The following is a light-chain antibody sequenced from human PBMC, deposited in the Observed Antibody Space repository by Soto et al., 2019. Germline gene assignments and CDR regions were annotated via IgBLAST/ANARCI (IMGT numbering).Light chain of an antibody. CDR1: QSISNN. Sequence: ETLMTQSPANLSLSPGETATLSCRARQSISNNLAWYQQKLGQAPRLLIYGASTRATGIPDRFSGSGSGTDFTLTISRLEPEDFAVYYCQQYGSSGTFGQGTKVDIK. V-gene: IGKV3-20*01. CDR2: GAS. CDR3: QQYGSSGT. J-gene: IGKJ1*01.